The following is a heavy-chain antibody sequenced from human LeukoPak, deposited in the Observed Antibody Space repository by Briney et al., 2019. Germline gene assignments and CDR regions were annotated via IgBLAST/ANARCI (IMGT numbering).Heavy chain of an antibody. J-gene: IGHJ4*02. D-gene: IGHD3-10*01. Sequence: GGSLRLSCAASGFTVSSNYMSWVRQAPGKGLEWVAVIYGGGTSYYAVSVKGRFTISRDNSKNKLYLQMNSLRAEDSAVYYCARDSYGSGTYYHGYWGQGTLVTVSS. V-gene: IGHV3-66*01. CDR2: IYGGGTS. CDR1: GFTVSSNY. CDR3: ARDSYGSGTYYHGY.